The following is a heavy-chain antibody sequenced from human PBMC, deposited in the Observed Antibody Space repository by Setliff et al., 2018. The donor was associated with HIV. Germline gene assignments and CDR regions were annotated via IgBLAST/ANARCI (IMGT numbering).Heavy chain of an antibody. J-gene: IGHJ3*01. CDR3: ARYRKDAFDV. CDR2: IYYSGTT. Sequence: SETLSLTCTVSGGSISSYHWGWIRQPPGRRLEWIGYIYYSGTTNYNSSLKSRVTITVATSTTQFSLQLTSVTAADTALYYFARYRKDAFDVWGQGTMVTVSS. D-gene: IGHD3-16*02. CDR1: GGSISSYH. V-gene: IGHV4-59*01.